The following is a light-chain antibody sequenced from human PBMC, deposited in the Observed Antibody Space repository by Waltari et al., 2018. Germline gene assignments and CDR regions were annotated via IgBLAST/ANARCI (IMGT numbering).Light chain of an antibody. V-gene: IGLV3-25*03. CDR3: QSTDRSGDSWV. CDR1: ALANQS. Sequence: SYELTQPPSVSVSPGQTARITCSADALANQSAYWFQQKAGQAPILLIYKDSERPSGVSERFSGSSSVTTVTLTINGVQAEDEADYYCQSTDRSGDSWVFAGGTKLTVL. J-gene: IGLJ3*02. CDR2: KDS.